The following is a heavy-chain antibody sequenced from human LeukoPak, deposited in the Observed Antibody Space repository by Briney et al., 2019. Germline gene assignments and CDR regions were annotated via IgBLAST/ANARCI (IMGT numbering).Heavy chain of an antibody. V-gene: IGHV3-53*01. CDR3: ARVRIRMDGVVVGFYMDV. CDR2: FYSGGST. J-gene: IGHJ6*03. Sequence: GGSLRLSCAASGFTGSSNCMSWVRQAPGKGLEWVSGFYSGGSTSYADSVKGRFTISRDNSKNTLYLQMKSLRAEDTAVYYCARVRIRMDGVVVGFYMDVWGKGTTVIVSS. D-gene: IGHD2-15*01. CDR1: GFTGSSNC.